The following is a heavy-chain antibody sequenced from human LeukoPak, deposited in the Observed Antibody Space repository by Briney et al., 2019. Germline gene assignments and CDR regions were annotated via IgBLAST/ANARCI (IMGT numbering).Heavy chain of an antibody. V-gene: IGHV3-74*01. D-gene: IGHD4-23*01. Sequence: GGSLRLSCAASGFTFSNYWVHWVRQAPGKGLVWVSRINPDGSRTDYADSVKGRFTISRDNAKNTLYLQMNSLRAEDTAVYFCARDLRGKSDYWGQGTLVTVPS. CDR3: ARDLRGKSDY. J-gene: IGHJ4*02. CDR2: INPDGSRT. CDR1: GFTFSNYW.